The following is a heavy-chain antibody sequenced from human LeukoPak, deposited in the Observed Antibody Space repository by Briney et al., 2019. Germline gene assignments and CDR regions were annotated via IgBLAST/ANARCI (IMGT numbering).Heavy chain of an antibody. CDR2: IYYSGST. V-gene: IGHV4-59*01. D-gene: IGHD3-16*01. Sequence: SSETLSLTCTVSGGSISSYYWSWIRQPPGKGLEWIGYIYYSGSTNYNPSLKSRVTISVDTSKNQFSLKLSSVTAADTAVYYCARGFEVALDYSGQGTLVTVSS. CDR1: GGSISSYY. CDR3: ARGFEVALDY. J-gene: IGHJ4*02.